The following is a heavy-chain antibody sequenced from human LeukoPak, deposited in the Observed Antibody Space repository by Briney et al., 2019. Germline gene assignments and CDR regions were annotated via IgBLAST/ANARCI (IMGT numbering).Heavy chain of an antibody. J-gene: IGHJ4*02. CDR3: ARHLLSFGVGYDLDY. CDR1: GYSFTSYW. D-gene: IGHD5-12*01. Sequence: GESLKISCKGSGYSFTSYWIGWVRQMPGKGLEWMGIIYPGDSDTRYSPSFQGQVTISADKSISTAYLQWSSLKAPDTAMYYCARHLLSFGVGYDLDYWGQGTLVTVSS. V-gene: IGHV5-51*01. CDR2: IYPGDSDT.